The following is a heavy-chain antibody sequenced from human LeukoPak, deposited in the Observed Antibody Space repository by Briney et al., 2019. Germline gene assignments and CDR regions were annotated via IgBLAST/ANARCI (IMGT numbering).Heavy chain of an antibody. V-gene: IGHV4-59*01. Sequence: SETLSLTCTVSGASISSYYWSWVRQPPGKGLEWIGYIYYSGSTNYNPSLKSRVTMSVDTSRNQFSLKLSSVTAADTAVYYCARARLGEFSSFDYWGQGPLVTVSP. CDR3: ARARLGEFSSFDY. CDR2: IYYSGST. D-gene: IGHD3-16*01. J-gene: IGHJ4*02. CDR1: GASISSYY.